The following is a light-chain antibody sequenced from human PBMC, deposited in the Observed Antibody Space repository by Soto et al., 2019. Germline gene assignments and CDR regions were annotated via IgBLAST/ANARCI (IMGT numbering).Light chain of an antibody. CDR3: QQYDNLPLD. CDR1: QDISNY. J-gene: IGKJ4*01. CDR2: DAS. Sequence: DIQMTQSPSSLSASVGDRVTITCQASQDISNYLNWYQQKPGKAPKLLIYDASKLETGVPSRFSGSVSGTDFTFTISSLQPEDIATYYCQQYDNLPLDFGGGTKVEIK. V-gene: IGKV1-33*01.